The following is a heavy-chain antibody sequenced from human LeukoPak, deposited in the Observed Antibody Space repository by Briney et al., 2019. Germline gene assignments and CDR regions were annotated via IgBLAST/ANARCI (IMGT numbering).Heavy chain of an antibody. D-gene: IGHD1-1*01. CDR3: ASTTPFDY. Sequence: SETLSLTCTVSGGSISSYYWSWIRQPPGKGLEWIGEINHSGSTYYNPSLKSRVTISVDTSKNQFSLKLSSVTAADTAVYYCASTTPFDYWGQGTLVTVSS. CDR2: INHSGST. J-gene: IGHJ4*02. V-gene: IGHV4-34*01. CDR1: GGSISSYY.